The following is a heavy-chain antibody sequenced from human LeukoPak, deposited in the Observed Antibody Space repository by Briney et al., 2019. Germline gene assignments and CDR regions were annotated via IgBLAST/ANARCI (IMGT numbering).Heavy chain of an antibody. J-gene: IGHJ5*02. D-gene: IGHD6-19*01. CDR1: GSTFSDAY. Sequence: GASVKVSCKAFGSTFSDAYMHWVRQAPGQGLEWMGWINPKSGGTNYAQHFQGRVTMTRDTSFSTVYVDLSGLTSDDTAIYYCAREGDSGWTAAFLDLWGQGTLVTVSS. V-gene: IGHV1-2*02. CDR3: AREGDSGWTAAFLDL. CDR2: INPKSGGT.